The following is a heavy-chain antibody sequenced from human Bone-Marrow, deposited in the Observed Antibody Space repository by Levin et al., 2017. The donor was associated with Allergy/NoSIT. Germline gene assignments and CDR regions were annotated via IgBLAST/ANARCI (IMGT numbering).Heavy chain of an antibody. CDR2: IDNTGTT. Sequence: SETLSLTCTVSGSSLNSYDYYWTWVRKSPGKGLEWIGNIDNTGTTSYNPSLKSRFSISIDTSNNQYSLRLSSVTAADTAVYYCAREQDHDYRDYYFDNWGQGILVTVSS. V-gene: IGHV4-30-4*08. CDR1: GSSLNSYDYY. CDR3: AREQDHDYRDYYFDN. D-gene: IGHD3-16*01. J-gene: IGHJ4*02.